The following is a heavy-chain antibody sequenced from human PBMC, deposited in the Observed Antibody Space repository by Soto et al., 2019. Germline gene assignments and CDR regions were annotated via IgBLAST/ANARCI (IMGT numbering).Heavy chain of an antibody. J-gene: IGHJ4*02. Sequence: PSETLSLTCAVYGGSFSGYYWSWIRQPPGKGLEWIGEINHSGSTNYNPSLKSRVTISVDTSKNQFSLKLSSVTAADTAVYYCARGKRTLIRHFDYWGQGTLVTVSS. V-gene: IGHV4-34*01. D-gene: IGHD1-7*01. CDR3: ARGKRTLIRHFDY. CDR2: INHSGST. CDR1: GGSFSGYY.